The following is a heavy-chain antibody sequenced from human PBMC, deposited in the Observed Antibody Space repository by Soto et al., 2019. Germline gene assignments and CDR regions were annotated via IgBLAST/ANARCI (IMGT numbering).Heavy chain of an antibody. D-gene: IGHD3-22*01. CDR1: GGSISSYY. Sequence: NPSETLSLTCTVSGGSISSYYWSWIRQPPGKGLEWIGYIYYSGSTNYNPSLKSRVTISVDTSKNQFSLKLSSVTAADTAVYYCASGTYYYDSSGYYSLSSLDYWGQGTLVTVSS. J-gene: IGHJ4*02. V-gene: IGHV4-59*01. CDR3: ASGTYYYDSSGYYSLSSLDY. CDR2: IYYSGST.